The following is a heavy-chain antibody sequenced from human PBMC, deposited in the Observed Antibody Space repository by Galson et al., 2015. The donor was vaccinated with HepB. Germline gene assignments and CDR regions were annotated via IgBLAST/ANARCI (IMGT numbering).Heavy chain of an antibody. D-gene: IGHD2-21*01. CDR1: GFVFSRHG. J-gene: IGHJ4*02. CDR3: WMIGTDFDY. Sequence: SLRLSCAASGFVFSRHGMHWARQAPGKGLEWVAVAWHDGTKQYYSESVEGRFTISRVNSKNMVYLQMNSLRVEDTAVYYCWMIGTDFDYWGQGTLVTVSS. V-gene: IGHV3-33*01. CDR2: AWHDGTKQ.